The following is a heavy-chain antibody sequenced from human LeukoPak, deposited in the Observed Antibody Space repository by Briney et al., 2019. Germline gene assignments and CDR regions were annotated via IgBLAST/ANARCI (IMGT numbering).Heavy chain of an antibody. CDR3: ARCSSSWYRVFDY. Sequence: PSETLSLTCTVSIGSISSNNYYWSWIRQPPGKGLEWIGEINHSGSTNYNPSLKSRVTISVDTSKNQFSLKLSSVTAADTAVYYCARCSSSWYRVFDYWGQGTLVTVSS. CDR2: INHSGST. D-gene: IGHD6-13*01. V-gene: IGHV4-39*07. CDR1: IGSISSNNYY. J-gene: IGHJ4*02.